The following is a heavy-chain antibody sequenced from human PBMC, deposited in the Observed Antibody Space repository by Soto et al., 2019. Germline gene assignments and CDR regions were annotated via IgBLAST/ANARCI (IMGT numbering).Heavy chain of an antibody. CDR1: AYTFTGYY. CDR3: TRSIITTAGTDAFDL. CDR2: INPSRGGT. Sequence: ASVKVSCKASAYTFTGYYVHWVRQAPGQGPEWMGMINPSRGGTDYAQKFQGRVTMTRDTSTTTVYMELSSLRSEDTAIYYCTRSIITTAGTDAFDLWGQGTLVTVSS. D-gene: IGHD6-13*01. V-gene: IGHV1-46*03. J-gene: IGHJ3*01.